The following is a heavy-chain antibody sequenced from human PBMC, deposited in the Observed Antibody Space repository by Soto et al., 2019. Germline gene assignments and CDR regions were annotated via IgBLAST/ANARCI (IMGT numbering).Heavy chain of an antibody. CDR2: IIPIFGTA. V-gene: IGHV1-69*13. D-gene: IGHD3-10*01. CDR3: AREGPRGAFDI. Sequence: SVKVSCKDSGGTLSSYAISWVRQAPGQGLEWMGGIIPIFGTANYAQKFQGRVTITADESTSTAYMELSSLRSEDTAVYYCAREGPRGAFDIWGQGTMVTVSS. J-gene: IGHJ3*02. CDR1: GGTLSSYA.